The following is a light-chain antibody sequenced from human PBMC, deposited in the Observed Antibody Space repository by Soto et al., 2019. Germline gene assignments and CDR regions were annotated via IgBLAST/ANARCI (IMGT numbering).Light chain of an antibody. CDR1: QVISNY. J-gene: IGKJ1*01. CDR2: AAS. CDR3: QKYDSAHCT. V-gene: IGKV1-27*01. Sequence: DIQMTQSPSSLSASVRDRVTITCRASQVISNYLAWYQQKPGKVPKLLIYAASTLQSGVPSRFSGSGSGTDFTLTISSLQPEDVATYYCQKYDSAHCTFGQGTKVEIK.